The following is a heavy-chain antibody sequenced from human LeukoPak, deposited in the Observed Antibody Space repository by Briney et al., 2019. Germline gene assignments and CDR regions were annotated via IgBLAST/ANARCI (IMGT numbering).Heavy chain of an antibody. CDR3: ARDSHPGYSYGPNMGY. CDR1: GYTFTSYG. V-gene: IGHV1-18*01. J-gene: IGHJ4*02. Sequence: ASVKVSCKASGYTFTSYGISWVRQAPGQGLEWMGWISAYNGNTNYAQKLQGRVTMTRDMSTSTVYMELSSLRSEDTAVYYCARDSHPGYSYGPNMGYWGQGTLVTVSS. CDR2: ISAYNGNT. D-gene: IGHD5-18*01.